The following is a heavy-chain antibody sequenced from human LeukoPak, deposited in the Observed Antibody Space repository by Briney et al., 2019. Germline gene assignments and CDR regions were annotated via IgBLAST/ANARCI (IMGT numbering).Heavy chain of an antibody. CDR2: ICGGGGST. V-gene: IGHV3-23*01. CDR1: GFPFSSYA. CDR3: AKMSSGWYLFSEYFQH. J-gene: IGHJ1*01. D-gene: IGHD6-19*01. Sequence: GGSLRLSCAASGFPFSSYAMSWVRQAPGKGLEWLSAICGGGGSTYYADSVKGRFTISRDNSKNTLYLQMNRLRAEDTAVYYCAKMSSGWYLFSEYFQHWGQGTLVTVSS.